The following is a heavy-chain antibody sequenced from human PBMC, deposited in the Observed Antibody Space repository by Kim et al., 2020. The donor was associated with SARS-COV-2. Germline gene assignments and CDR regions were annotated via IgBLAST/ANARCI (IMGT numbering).Heavy chain of an antibody. CDR3: ARGGYSLRLYYYYGMDV. CDR2: IIPIFGTA. Sequence: SVKVSCKASGGTFSSYAISWVRQAPGQGLEWMGGIIPIFGTANYAQKFQGRVTITTDESTSTAYMELSSLRSEDTAVYYCARGGYSLRLYYYYGMDVWGQGTTVTVSS. V-gene: IGHV1-69*05. J-gene: IGHJ6*02. D-gene: IGHD5-18*01. CDR1: GGTFSSYA.